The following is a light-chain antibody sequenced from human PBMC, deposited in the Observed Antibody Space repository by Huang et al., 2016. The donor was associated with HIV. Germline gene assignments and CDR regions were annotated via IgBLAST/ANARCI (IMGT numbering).Light chain of an antibody. CDR3: QQYYSTPPT. Sequence: DIVMTQSPDSLAVSLGERATIHCKASQNVLYSSSNKNYLAWYQQKPGQPPKLLIYWASTRESGVPDRFSGSGSGADFTLTISSLQAEDVAVYFCQQYYSTPPTFGPGTKVDIK. V-gene: IGKV4-1*01. CDR1: QNVLYSSSNKNY. J-gene: IGKJ3*01. CDR2: WAS.